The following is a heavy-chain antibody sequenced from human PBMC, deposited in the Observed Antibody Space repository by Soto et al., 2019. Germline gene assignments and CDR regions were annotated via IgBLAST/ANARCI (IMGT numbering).Heavy chain of an antibody. D-gene: IGHD3-3*01. V-gene: IGHV4-39*01. CDR1: GGSISSSSYY. CDR3: ARHAYYDFWSALDP. CDR2: IYYSGST. J-gene: IGHJ5*02. Sequence: QLQLQESGPGLVKPSETLSLTCTVSGGSISSSSYYWGWIRQPPGKGLEWIGSIYYSGSTYYNPSLKSRVTISVDTSKNQFSLKLSSVTAADTAVYYCARHAYYDFWSALDPWGQGTLVTVSS.